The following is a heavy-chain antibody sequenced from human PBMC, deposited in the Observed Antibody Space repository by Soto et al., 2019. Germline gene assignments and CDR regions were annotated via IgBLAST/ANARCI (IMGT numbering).Heavy chain of an antibody. Sequence: SVKVSCKASGATYSTSAISWVRQAPGQGLEWMGGINPILGTPDYAHKFQGRVTITADESTSTVYMELGSLRSEDTAFYFCARGGVDVVATSAFDYWGQGTLVTVSS. D-gene: IGHD5-12*01. CDR3: ARGGVDVVATSAFDY. J-gene: IGHJ4*02. CDR2: INPILGTP. CDR1: GATYSTSA. V-gene: IGHV1-69*13.